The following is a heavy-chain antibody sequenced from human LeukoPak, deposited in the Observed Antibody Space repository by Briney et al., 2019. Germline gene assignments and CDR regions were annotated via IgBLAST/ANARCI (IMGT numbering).Heavy chain of an antibody. Sequence: GGSLRLSCAASGFTFSSYSMNWVRQAPGKGLEWVSSISSSSYVYYADSVKGRFTISRDNAKNSLYLQMNSLRAEDTAVYYCARDRTTFPNWFDPWGQGTLVTVSS. D-gene: IGHD1-1*01. CDR1: GFTFSSYS. V-gene: IGHV3-21*01. J-gene: IGHJ5*02. CDR2: ISSSSYV. CDR3: ARDRTTFPNWFDP.